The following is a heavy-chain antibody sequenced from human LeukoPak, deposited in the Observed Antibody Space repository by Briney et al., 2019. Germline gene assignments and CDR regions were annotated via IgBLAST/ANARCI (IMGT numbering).Heavy chain of an antibody. J-gene: IGHJ5*02. CDR1: GYTFTGYY. D-gene: IGHD3-10*01. V-gene: IGHV1-2*06. Sequence: ASVNVSYKASGYTFTGYYMHWVRPAPGQGLEWMGRINPNSGGTNYAQKFQGRVTMTRDTSISTAYMELSRLRSDDTAVYYCARDLITMVRGVNNWFDPWGQGTLVTVSS. CDR2: INPNSGGT. CDR3: ARDLITMVRGVNNWFDP.